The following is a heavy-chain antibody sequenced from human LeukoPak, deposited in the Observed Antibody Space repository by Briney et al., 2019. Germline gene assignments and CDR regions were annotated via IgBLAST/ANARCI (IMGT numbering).Heavy chain of an antibody. CDR1: GLTFSSYA. J-gene: IGHJ4*02. CDR2: ISGSGGST. Sequence: PGGSLRLSCAASGLTFSSYAMSWVRQAPGKGLEWVSAISGSGGSTYYADSVKGRFTISRDNSKNTLYLQMNSLGAEDTAVYYCAKEAYYYDSSGYYYSGDYWGQGTLVTVSS. D-gene: IGHD3-22*01. V-gene: IGHV3-23*01. CDR3: AKEAYYYDSSGYYYSGDY.